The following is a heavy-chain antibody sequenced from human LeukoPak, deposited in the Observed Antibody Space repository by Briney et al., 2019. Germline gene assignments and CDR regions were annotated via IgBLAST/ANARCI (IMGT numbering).Heavy chain of an antibody. CDR3: ARGSYNYYDSSGPFDY. V-gene: IGHV5-51*01. J-gene: IGHJ4*02. D-gene: IGHD3-22*01. CDR1: GYSFTSYW. Sequence: GESLKISCQGSGYSFTSYWIGWVRQLPGKGLEWMGIIYPGDSDTRYSPSFQGQVTISADKSISTAYLQWSSLKASDTAMYYCARGSYNYYDSSGPFDYWGQGTLVTVSS. CDR2: IYPGDSDT.